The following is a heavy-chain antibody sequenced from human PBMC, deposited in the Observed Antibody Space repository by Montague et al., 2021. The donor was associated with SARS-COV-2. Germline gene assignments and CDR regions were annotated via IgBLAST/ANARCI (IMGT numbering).Heavy chain of an antibody. Sequence: SETLSLTCTVSGGSINSYYWSWIRQPPGKGLEWIGYIYYSGSTNYNPFLKSRVTISVDTSKNQFSLKLSSVTAADTAVYYCARGFDYWGQGTLVTVSS. CDR3: ARGFDY. J-gene: IGHJ4*02. CDR2: IYYSGST. CDR1: GGSINSYY. V-gene: IGHV4-59*01.